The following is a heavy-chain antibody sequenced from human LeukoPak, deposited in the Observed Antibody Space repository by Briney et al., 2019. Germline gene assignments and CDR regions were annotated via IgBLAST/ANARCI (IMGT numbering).Heavy chain of an antibody. Sequence: GGSLRLSCAASGFTFSSYWMHWVRQAPGKGLECVSRIHSDGSSTSYADFVKGRFTISRDNAKNTLYLQMNSLRAEDTAVYYCARDKPGSHYYVDVWGKGTTVTVSS. CDR1: GFTFSSYW. CDR2: IHSDGSST. D-gene: IGHD1-1*01. J-gene: IGHJ6*03. CDR3: ARDKPGSHYYVDV. V-gene: IGHV3-74*01.